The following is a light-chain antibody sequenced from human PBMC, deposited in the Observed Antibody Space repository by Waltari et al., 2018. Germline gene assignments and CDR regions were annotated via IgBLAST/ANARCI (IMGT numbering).Light chain of an antibody. CDR1: SRDVGAYNY. J-gene: IGLJ2*01. CDR3: SSYISSSTLEL. CDR2: AVR. V-gene: IGLV2-14*03. Sequence: QSALTQPASVSGSPGQSITISCTGTSRDVGAYNYVSWYQQHPGKAPKLMIFAVRIRPSGVSNRFSGSKSGNTASLTISGLQAEDEADYYCSSYISSSTLELFGGGTSLTVL.